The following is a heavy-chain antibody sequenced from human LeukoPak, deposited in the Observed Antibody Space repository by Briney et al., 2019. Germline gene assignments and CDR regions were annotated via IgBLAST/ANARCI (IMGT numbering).Heavy chain of an antibody. CDR1: GYSISSGYY. V-gene: IGHV4-38-2*01. CDR2: IYHSGST. D-gene: IGHD2-2*01. Sequence: SETLSLTCAVSGYSISSGYYWGWIRQPPGKGLEWIGSIYHSGSTYYNPSLKSRVTISVDTSKNQFSLKLSSVTAADTAVYYCATGSPRYCSSTSCYNPPDYWGQGTPVTVSS. J-gene: IGHJ4*02. CDR3: ATGSPRYCSSTSCYNPPDY.